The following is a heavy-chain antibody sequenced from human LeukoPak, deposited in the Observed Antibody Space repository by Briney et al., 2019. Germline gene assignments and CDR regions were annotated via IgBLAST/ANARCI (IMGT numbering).Heavy chain of an antibody. Sequence: ASVKVSCKASGYTFTSYGISWVRQAPGQGLEWMGWISAYNGNTNYAQKLQGRVTMTRDMSTSTVYMELSSLRSEDTAVYYCASGGSNPYNWFDPWGQGTLVTVSS. CDR3: ASGGSNPYNWFDP. V-gene: IGHV1-18*01. D-gene: IGHD1-26*01. J-gene: IGHJ5*02. CDR1: GYTFTSYG. CDR2: ISAYNGNT.